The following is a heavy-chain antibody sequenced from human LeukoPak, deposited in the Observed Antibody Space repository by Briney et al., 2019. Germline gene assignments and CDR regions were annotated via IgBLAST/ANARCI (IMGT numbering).Heavy chain of an antibody. CDR2: ISYDGGGK. D-gene: IGHD5-18*01. V-gene: IGHV3-30*18. Sequence: GGSLRLSCAASGFTFSSYGMHWVRQAPGKGLEGVAVISYDGGGKFSADSVKGRFTISRDNFKNTLYLQMSSLRAEDTAVYYCAKEGTAMVGSYFDYWGQGALVTVSS. CDR3: AKEGTAMVGSYFDY. J-gene: IGHJ4*02. CDR1: GFTFSSYG.